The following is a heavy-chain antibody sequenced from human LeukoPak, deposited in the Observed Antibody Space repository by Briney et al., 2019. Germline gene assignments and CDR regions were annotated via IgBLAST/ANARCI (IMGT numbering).Heavy chain of an antibody. V-gene: IGHV4-30-2*01. D-gene: IGHD1-26*01. CDR2: IYHSGST. J-gene: IGHJ4*02. CDR1: SGSISSGGYS. CDR3: ARNPRDGSYSTYYFDY. Sequence: SETLSLTCAVSSGSISSGGYSWSWIRQPPGKGLEWIGYIYHSGSTYYNPSLKSRVTISVDRSKNQFSLKLSSVTAADTAVYYCARNPRDGSYSTYYFDYWGQGTLVTVSS.